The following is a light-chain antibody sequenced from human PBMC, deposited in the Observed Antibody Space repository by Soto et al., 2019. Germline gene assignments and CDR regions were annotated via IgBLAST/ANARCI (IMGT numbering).Light chain of an antibody. CDR2: AAS. J-gene: IGKJ4*01. CDR3: QQYYSYLLT. V-gene: IGKV1-39*01. Sequence: DIQMTQSPSSLSASVGDRFAITCRASQSISSYLNWYQQKPGKAPKLLIYAASSLQSGVPSRFSGSGSGTDFTLTISSLQPEDFATYYCQQYYSYLLTFGGGTKV. CDR1: QSISSY.